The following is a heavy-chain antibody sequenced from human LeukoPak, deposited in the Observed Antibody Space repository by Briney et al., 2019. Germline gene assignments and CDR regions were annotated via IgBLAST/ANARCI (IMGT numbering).Heavy chain of an antibody. CDR3: AKDRLGYDSLGKFFDY. CDR1: GFTFNSYA. D-gene: IGHD3-22*01. J-gene: IGHJ4*02. V-gene: IGHV3-23*01. Sequence: GGSLRLSCAASGFTFNSYAMSWVRQAPGTGLEWVSAIGGSGDNTYYADSVKGRFTISRANSKNTLYLQMNSLRAEDTAVYYCAKDRLGYDSLGKFFDYWGQGTLVTVSS. CDR2: IGGSGDNT.